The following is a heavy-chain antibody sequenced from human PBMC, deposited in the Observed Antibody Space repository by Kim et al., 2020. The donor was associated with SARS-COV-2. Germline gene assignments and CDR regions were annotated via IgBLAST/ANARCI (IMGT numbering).Heavy chain of an antibody. V-gene: IGHV4-39*07. D-gene: IGHD4-17*01. Sequence: SETLSLTCTVSGGSISSSGYYWGWIRQPPGKGLEWVGSIYYSGSTYYNPSLKSRVTISVDTSKNQFSLKLSSVTAADTAVYYCARGYGDYEEDGMDVWG. CDR3: ARGYGDYEEDGMDV. J-gene: IGHJ6*02. CDR1: GGSISSSGYY. CDR2: IYYSGST.